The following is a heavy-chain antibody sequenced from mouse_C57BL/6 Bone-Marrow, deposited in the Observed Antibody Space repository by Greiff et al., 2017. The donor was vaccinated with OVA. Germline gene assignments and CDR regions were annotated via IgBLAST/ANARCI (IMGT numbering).Heavy chain of an antibody. CDR3: AREVDSKQFAY. V-gene: IGHV5-4*01. D-gene: IGHD2-5*01. Sequence: EVQLQQSGGDLVKPGGSLKLSCAASGFTFSSYAMSWVRQTPEKRLEWVATISDGGSYTYYPDNVKGRFTISRDNAKNNLYLQMSHLKAEDTAMYYCAREVDSKQFAYWGQGTLVTVSA. CDR1: GFTFSSYA. J-gene: IGHJ3*01. CDR2: ISDGGSYT.